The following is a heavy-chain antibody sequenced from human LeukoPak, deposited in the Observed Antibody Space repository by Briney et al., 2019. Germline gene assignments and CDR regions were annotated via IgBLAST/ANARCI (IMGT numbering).Heavy chain of an antibody. CDR3: ARELEDGYNP. D-gene: IGHD5-24*01. J-gene: IGHJ5*02. Sequence: SVKASCKASGGTFSSYAISWVRQAPGQGLEWMGRIIPIFGIANYAQKFQGRVTITADKSTSTAYMELSSLRSEDTAVYYCARELEDGYNPWGQGTLSPSPQ. CDR2: IIPIFGIA. CDR1: GGTFSSYA. V-gene: IGHV1-69*04.